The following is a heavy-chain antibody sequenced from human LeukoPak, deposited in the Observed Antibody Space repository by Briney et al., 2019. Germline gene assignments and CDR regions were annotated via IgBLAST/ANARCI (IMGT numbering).Heavy chain of an antibody. J-gene: IGHJ3*02. CDR2: INWNGGST. V-gene: IGHV3-20*04. CDR1: GLTFDDYG. D-gene: IGHD4/OR15-4a*01. Sequence: PAGSLRLSCAASGLTFDDYGMSWVRQAPGKGLEWGSGINWNGGSTGYADSVKGRFTISRDNAKNSLYLQMNSLRVEDTALYYCARAKPETMETPLGGFDICGQGTMGTVSS. CDR3: ARAKPETMETPLGGFDI.